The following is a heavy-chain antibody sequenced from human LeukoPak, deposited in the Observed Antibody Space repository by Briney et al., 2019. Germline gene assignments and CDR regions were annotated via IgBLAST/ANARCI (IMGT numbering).Heavy chain of an antibody. V-gene: IGHV1-18*01. J-gene: IGHJ4*01. CDR3: ARVGQYYDFWSGXPHYFDY. CDR1: GYTFTSYG. CDR2: ISAYNGNT. D-gene: IGHD3-3*01. Sequence: ASVKVSCKASGYTFTSYGISWVRQAPGQGLEWMGWISAYNGNTNYAQKLQGRVTMTTDTSTSTAYMELRSLRSDDTAVYYCARVGQYYDFWSGXPHYFDYWGXGTXVTVSS.